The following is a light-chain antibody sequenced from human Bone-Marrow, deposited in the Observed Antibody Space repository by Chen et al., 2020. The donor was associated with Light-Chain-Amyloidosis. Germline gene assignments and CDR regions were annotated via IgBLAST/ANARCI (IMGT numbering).Light chain of an antibody. J-gene: IGKJ4*01. CDR1: QTISSNY. V-gene: IGKV3-20*01. CDR2: GSS. CDR3: QQYGTSPLT. Sequence: EIVLTQSPGTLSLSPGEGANLSCRASQTISSNYLTWYQQKFGQAPRLLIYGSSSRATGIPDRFTGSGSGTDFTLTINRLEPEDCAVYYWQQYGTSPLTFGGGTKVEIK.